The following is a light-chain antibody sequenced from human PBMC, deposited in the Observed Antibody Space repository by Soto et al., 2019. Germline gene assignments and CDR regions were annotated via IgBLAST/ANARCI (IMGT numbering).Light chain of an antibody. Sequence: QSSLTHPPSASGSPGQSVTISCTGTSSDVGAYNYVSWYQQHPGKAPKLMIYEVSKRPSGVPDRFSGSKSGNTASLTVSGLQAEDEADYYCSSYVGSNNFVFGTGTKVTVL. CDR1: SSDVGAYNY. V-gene: IGLV2-8*01. CDR3: SSYVGSNNFV. J-gene: IGLJ1*01. CDR2: EVS.